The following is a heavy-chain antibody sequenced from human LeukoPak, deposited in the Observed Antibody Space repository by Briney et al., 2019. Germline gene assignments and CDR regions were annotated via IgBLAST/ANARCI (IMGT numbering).Heavy chain of an antibody. D-gene: IGHD2-2*01. CDR1: GGTFSSYA. Sequence: GASVKVSCKASGGTFSSYAISWVRQAPGQGLEWMGGIIPIFGTANYAQKIQGRVTITADESTSTAYMELSSLRSEDTAAYYCASGGFGIVVVPAASLSDYWGQGTLVTVSS. CDR2: IIPIFGTA. J-gene: IGHJ4*02. V-gene: IGHV1-69*13. CDR3: ASGGFGIVVVPAASLSDY.